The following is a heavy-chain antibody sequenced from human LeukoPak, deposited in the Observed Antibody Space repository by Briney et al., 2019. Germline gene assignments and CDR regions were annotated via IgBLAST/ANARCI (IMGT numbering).Heavy chain of an antibody. CDR1: GGSISSYY. V-gene: IGHV4-59*01. CDR3: ARTYYDFWSGYSLGYYGMDV. CDR2: IYYSGST. D-gene: IGHD3-3*01. J-gene: IGHJ6*02. Sequence: SETLSLTCTVSGGSISSYYWSWIRQPPGKGLEWIGYIYYSGSTNYNPSLKSRVTRSVDTSKNQFSLKLSSVTAADTAVYYCARTYYDFWSGYSLGYYGMDVWGQGTTVTVSS.